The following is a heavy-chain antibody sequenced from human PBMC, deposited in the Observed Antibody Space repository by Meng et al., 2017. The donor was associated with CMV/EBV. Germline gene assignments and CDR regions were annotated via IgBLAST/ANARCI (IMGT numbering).Heavy chain of an antibody. Sequence: QVQLQESGPGLVKPSQTLSLTCTVSGGSISSGDYYWSWIRQPPGKGLEWIGYIYYSGSTYYNPSLKSRVTISVDTSKNQFSLKLSSVTAADTAVYYCARVMGPNRTPYYFDYWGQGALDTVSS. CDR3: ARVMGPNRTPYYFDY. J-gene: IGHJ4*02. CDR1: GGSISSGDYY. CDR2: IYYSGST. V-gene: IGHV4-30-4*08. D-gene: IGHD1-14*01.